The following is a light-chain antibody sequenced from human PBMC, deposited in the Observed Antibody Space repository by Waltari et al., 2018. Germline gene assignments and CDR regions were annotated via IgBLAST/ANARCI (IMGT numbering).Light chain of an antibody. Sequence: HVLAQHSSASLPPRKPSRITCSGNNFRSKNVFWYQQKPGQAPVLVISYDDDRSSGIPERFSGSNSGNTATLTISRVEAGDEADYYCQVWDRSSDHSHYVFGTGTKVTVL. J-gene: IGLJ1*01. CDR2: YDD. V-gene: IGLV3-21*04. CDR3: QVWDRSSDHSHYV. CDR1: NFRSKN.